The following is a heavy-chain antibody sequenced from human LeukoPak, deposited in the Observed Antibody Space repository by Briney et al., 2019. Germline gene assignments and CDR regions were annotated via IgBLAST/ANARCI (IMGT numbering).Heavy chain of an antibody. CDR1: GFTFSSYS. CDR3: ARAPASSYSDY. D-gene: IGHD2-2*01. V-gene: IGHV3-48*02. Sequence: PGGSLRLSCAASGFTFSSYSMNWVRQAPGKGLEWVSYISSSSSTIYYADSVKGRFTISRDNAKNSQYLQMNSLRDEDTAVYYCARAPASSYSDYWGQGTLVTVSS. J-gene: IGHJ4*02. CDR2: ISSSSSTI.